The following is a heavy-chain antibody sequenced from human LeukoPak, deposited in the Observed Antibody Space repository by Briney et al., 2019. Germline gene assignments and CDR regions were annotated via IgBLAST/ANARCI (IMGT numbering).Heavy chain of an antibody. V-gene: IGHV1-8*01. CDR3: ARGNRLGYCSGGSCYLRGASDY. Sequence: GASVKVSCKASGYTFTSYDINWVRQATGQGLEWMGWMNPNSGNTGYAQKFQGRVTMTRNTSISTAYMELSSLRSEDTAVYYCARGNRLGYCSGGSCYLRGASDYWGQGTLVTVSS. CDR1: GYTFTSYD. CDR2: MNPNSGNT. J-gene: IGHJ4*02. D-gene: IGHD2-15*01.